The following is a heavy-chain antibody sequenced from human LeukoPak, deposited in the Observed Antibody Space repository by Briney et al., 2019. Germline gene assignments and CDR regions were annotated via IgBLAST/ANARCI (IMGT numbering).Heavy chain of an antibody. V-gene: IGHV4-34*01. CDR1: GGSFSDYY. CDR3: SREEKVGELLADF. D-gene: IGHD1-26*01. Sequence: SETLSLTCAVYGGSFSDYYWAWFRQPPGKGPEWVAAINHRGSTDYNPSLKSRVTISVDTSKKQFSLKLSSVTAADTAVYYCSREEKVGELLADFWGQGTLVTVSS. J-gene: IGHJ4*02. CDR2: INHRGST.